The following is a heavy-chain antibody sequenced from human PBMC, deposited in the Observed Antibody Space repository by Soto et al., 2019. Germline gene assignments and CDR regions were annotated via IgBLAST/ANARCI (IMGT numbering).Heavy chain of an antibody. CDR2: ISYDGSNK. Sequence: RRLSCAASGFTFSSYGMHWVRQAPGKGLEWVAVISYDGSNKYYADSVKGRFTISRDNSKNTLYLQMNSLRAEDTAVYYCAKDWSAERERYFDYWGQGTLVTVSS. V-gene: IGHV3-30*18. J-gene: IGHJ4*02. CDR1: GFTFSSYG. CDR3: AKDWSAERERYFDY. D-gene: IGHD1-1*01.